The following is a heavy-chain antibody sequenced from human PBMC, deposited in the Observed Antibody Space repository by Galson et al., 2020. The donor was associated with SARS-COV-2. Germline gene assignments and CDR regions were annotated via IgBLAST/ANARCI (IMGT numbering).Heavy chain of an antibody. CDR2: FDPEDGET. CDR1: GYTLTELS. CDR3: ATGTAVGATGWFDP. Sequence: GESLKISCKVSGYTLTELSMHWVQQAPGKGLEWMGGFDPEDGETIYAQKFQGRVTMTEDTSTDTAYMELSSLRSEDTAVYYCATGTAVGATGWFDPWGQGTLVTVSS. D-gene: IGHD1-26*01. J-gene: IGHJ5*02. V-gene: IGHV1-24*01.